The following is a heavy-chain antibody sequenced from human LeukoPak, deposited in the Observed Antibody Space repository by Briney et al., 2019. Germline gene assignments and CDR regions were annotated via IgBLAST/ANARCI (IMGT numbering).Heavy chain of an antibody. D-gene: IGHD4-17*01. CDR1: GYTLTELS. CDR3: ATGVSYGVSIDY. Sequence: ASGKVSCKVSGYTLTELSMHWVRQAPGQGLEWMGCFDPEDGETIYAQKFQGKVTMTEDTPTDTAYLELSSLESGNTALYYVATGVSYGVSIDYWGQGTLVTVSS. CDR2: FDPEDGET. V-gene: IGHV1-24*01. J-gene: IGHJ4*01.